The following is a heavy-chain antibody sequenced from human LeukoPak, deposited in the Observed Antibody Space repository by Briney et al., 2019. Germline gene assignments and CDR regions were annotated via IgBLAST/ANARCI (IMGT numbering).Heavy chain of an antibody. CDR2: MNPNSGNT. D-gene: IGHD5-24*01. Sequence: GASVKVSCKASGYTFTGYYMHWVRQAPGQGLEWMGMMNPNSGNTGYAQKFQGRVAITRNTSISTAYMELSSLRSEDTAVYYCARGPEMATRSGYYFDYWGQGTLVTVSS. CDR3: ARGPEMATRSGYYFDY. J-gene: IGHJ4*02. V-gene: IGHV1-8*03. CDR1: GYTFTGYY.